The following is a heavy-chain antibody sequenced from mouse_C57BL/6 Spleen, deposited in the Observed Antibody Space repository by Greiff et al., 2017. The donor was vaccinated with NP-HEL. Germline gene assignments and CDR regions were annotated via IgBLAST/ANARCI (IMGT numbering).Heavy chain of an antibody. CDR2: IHPNSGST. Sequence: QVQLQQPGAELVKPGASVKLSCKASGYTFTSYWMHWVKQRPGQGLEWIGMIHPNSGSTNYNEKFKSKATLTVDKSSSTAYMQLSSLTSEDSAVYYCARSDRGDAMDCWGQGTSVTVSS. CDR1: GYTFTSYW. CDR3: ARSDRGDAMDC. V-gene: IGHV1-64*01. J-gene: IGHJ4*01.